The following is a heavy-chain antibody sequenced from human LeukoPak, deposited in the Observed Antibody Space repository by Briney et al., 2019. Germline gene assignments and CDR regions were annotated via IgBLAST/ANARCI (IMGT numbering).Heavy chain of an antibody. Sequence: GGSLRLSCAASGFTFSSYSMNWVRQAPGKGLEWVSYISSSGSTIYYADSVKGRFTISRDNAKNSLYLQMNSLRAEDTAVYYCARGDDFCFDYWGQGTLVTVSS. V-gene: IGHV3-48*04. CDR3: ARGDDFCFDY. J-gene: IGHJ4*02. D-gene: IGHD3-3*01. CDR2: ISSSGSTI. CDR1: GFTFSSYS.